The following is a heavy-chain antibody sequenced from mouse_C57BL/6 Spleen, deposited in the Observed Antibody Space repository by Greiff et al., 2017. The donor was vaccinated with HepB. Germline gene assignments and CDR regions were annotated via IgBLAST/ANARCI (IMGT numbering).Heavy chain of an antibody. V-gene: IGHV5-17*01. Sequence: EVNVVESGGGLVKPGGSLKLSCAASGFTFSDYGMHWVRQAPEKGLEWVAYISSGSSTIYYADTVKGRFTISRDNAKNTLFLQMTSLRSEDTAMYYCARVPNYYGSRGYFDYWGQGTTLTVSS. CDR3: ARVPNYYGSRGYFDY. J-gene: IGHJ2*01. CDR1: GFTFSDYG. D-gene: IGHD1-1*01. CDR2: ISSGSSTI.